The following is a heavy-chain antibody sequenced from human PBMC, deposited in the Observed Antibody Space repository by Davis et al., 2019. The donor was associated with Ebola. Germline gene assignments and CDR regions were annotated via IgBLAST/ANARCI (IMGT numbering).Heavy chain of an antibody. Sequence: HTGGSLRLPCAASGFTFRSYWKHWVRQPPGKGLVWVSRINSDGSSTSYADSVKGRFTIFRDNAKNTLYLQMNSLRAEETAVYYCARSKNLEYSGSYYYYGMDVWGQGTTVTVSS. V-gene: IGHV3-74*01. CDR2: INSDGSST. CDR3: ARSKNLEYSGSYYYYGMDV. CDR1: GFTFRSYW. D-gene: IGHD6-6*01. J-gene: IGHJ6*02.